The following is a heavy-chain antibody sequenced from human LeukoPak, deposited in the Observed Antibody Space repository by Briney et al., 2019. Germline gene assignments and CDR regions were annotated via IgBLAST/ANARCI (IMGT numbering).Heavy chain of an antibody. CDR1: GFTFSTYW. D-gene: IGHD3-3*01. CDR2: IKQDGSEK. Sequence: GGSLRLSCAASGFTFSTYWMSWVRQAPGKGLEWVANIKQDGSEKYYVDSVKGRFTISKDNAKNSLFLQMNSLRAEDTAVYYCAKSEINDFWSGYYAFDIWGQGTMVTVSS. V-gene: IGHV3-7*03. CDR3: AKSEINDFWSGYYAFDI. J-gene: IGHJ3*02.